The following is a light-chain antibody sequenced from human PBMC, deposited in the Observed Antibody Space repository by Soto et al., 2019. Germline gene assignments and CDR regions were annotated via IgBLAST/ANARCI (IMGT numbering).Light chain of an antibody. CDR2: GAS. Sequence: EIVLMQSPGTLSLSPGERATLSCTASQNINSIYLAWYQQKGGQAPRLLIHGASSRATGIPDRFSGSGSGTDFTLTISRLEPEDFAVYFCQQYGNSPITFGQGTLLEVK. V-gene: IGKV3-20*01. CDR1: QNINSIY. J-gene: IGKJ5*01. CDR3: QQYGNSPIT.